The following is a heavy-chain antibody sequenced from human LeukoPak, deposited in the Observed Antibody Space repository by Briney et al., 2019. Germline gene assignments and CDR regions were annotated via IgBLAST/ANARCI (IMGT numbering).Heavy chain of an antibody. CDR2: ISSSSSTI. J-gene: IGHJ4*02. Sequence: GGSLRLSCAASGFTFSSHSMNWVRQAPGKGLEWVSYISSSSSTIYYADSVKGRFTISRDNAKNSLYLQMNSLRAEDTAVYYCATWGGFGPFDYWGQGTLVTVSS. V-gene: IGHV3-48*01. CDR1: GFTFSSHS. CDR3: ATWGGFGPFDY. D-gene: IGHD3-16*01.